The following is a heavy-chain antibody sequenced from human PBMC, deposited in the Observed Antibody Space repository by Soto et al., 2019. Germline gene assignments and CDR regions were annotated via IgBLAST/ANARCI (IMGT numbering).Heavy chain of an antibody. CDR2: ISNDGSKK. J-gene: IGHJ6*02. CDR1: GLTLITYG. V-gene: IGHV3-30*18. D-gene: IGHD6-6*01. Sequence: QLHLVESGGGVVQPGKSLRLSCAASGLTLITYGRHWVRQAPGKGLEWVAVISNDGSKKHYADSVKGRFTISRDDSENTVYLQMNSLRPDDTAVYYCAKSSRSYYYYYGMDVWGQGPTVTVSS. CDR3: AKSSRSYYYYYGMDV.